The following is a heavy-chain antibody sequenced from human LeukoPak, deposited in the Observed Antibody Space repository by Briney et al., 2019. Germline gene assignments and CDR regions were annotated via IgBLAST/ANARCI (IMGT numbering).Heavy chain of an antibody. CDR3: ARDPASITFGGVIANWFDP. CDR1: GFTFSSYA. J-gene: IGHJ5*02. CDR2: ISGSGGST. Sequence: PGGSLRLSCAASGFTFSSYAMSWVRQAPGKGLEWVSAISGSGGSTYYADSVKGRFTISRDNSKNSLYLQMNSLRAEDTAVYYCARDPASITFGGVIANWFDPWGQGTLVTVPS. D-gene: IGHD3-16*02. V-gene: IGHV3-23*01.